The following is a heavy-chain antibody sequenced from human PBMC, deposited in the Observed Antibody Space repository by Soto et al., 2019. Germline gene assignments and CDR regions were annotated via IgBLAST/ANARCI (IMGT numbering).Heavy chain of an antibody. J-gene: IGHJ4*02. CDR3: VSWVSSHFDK. Sequence: PGGSLRLSCAASGFTFSGYGMHWVRQAPGKGLEWVAVIWYDGSNKYYADSVKGRFTISRDKARNTVDLQMSNLRAEPTALYYCVSWVSSHFDKWGPGNLVTVSS. CDR1: GFTFSGYG. V-gene: IGHV3-33*01. CDR2: IWYDGSNK. D-gene: IGHD2-8*01.